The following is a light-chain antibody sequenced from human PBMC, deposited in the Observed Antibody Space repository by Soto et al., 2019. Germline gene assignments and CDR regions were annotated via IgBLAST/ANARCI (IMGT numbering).Light chain of an antibody. V-gene: IGKV1-5*03. J-gene: IGKJ1*01. CDR3: QQYNSYSWT. Sequence: DIQMTQSPSTLSASVGDRVTITCRASRSISTWLAWYQQRPGKAPKVLIYQASSLESGVPSRFSGSGSGTQFTLTISSLQPDDSATYYCQQYNSYSWTFGQGPKVDIK. CDR2: QAS. CDR1: RSISTW.